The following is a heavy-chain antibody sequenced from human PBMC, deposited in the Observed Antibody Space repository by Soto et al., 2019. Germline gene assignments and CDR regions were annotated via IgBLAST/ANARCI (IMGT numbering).Heavy chain of an antibody. Sequence: SETLSLTCAVYGGSFSGYYWSWIRQPPGKGLEWIGEINHSGSTNYNPSLKSRVTISVDTSKNQFSLKLSSVTAADTAVYYCAKGYGVWGQWLAFDYWGQGTLVTVSS. CDR3: AKGYGVWGQWLAFDY. D-gene: IGHD6-19*01. V-gene: IGHV4-34*01. CDR2: INHSGST. CDR1: GGSFSGYY. J-gene: IGHJ4*02.